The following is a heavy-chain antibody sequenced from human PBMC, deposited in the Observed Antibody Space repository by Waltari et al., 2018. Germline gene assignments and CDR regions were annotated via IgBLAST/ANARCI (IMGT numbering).Heavy chain of an antibody. J-gene: IGHJ6*03. CDR1: GGSFSGYY. CDR3: ARVKKQYQLLGYYYYMDV. Sequence: QVQLQQWGAGLLKPSETLSLTCAVYGGSFSGYYWSWIRQPPGKGLEWIGEINHSGSTNYNPSLKGRVTISVDTSKNQFSLKLSSVTAADTAVYYCARVKKQYQLLGYYYYMDVWGKGTTVTVSS. D-gene: IGHD2-2*01. V-gene: IGHV4-34*01. CDR2: INHSGST.